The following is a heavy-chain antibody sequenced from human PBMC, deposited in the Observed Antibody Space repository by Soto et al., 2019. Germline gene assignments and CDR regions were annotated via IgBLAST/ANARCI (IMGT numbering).Heavy chain of an antibody. CDR1: GYTFTSYG. CDR3: ARVSEIYDFRSGYPTGSWFDP. Sequence: QVQLVQSGAEVKKPGASVKVSCKASGYTFTSYGISRVRQAPGQGLEWMGWISAYNGNTNYAQKLQGRVTMTTDTSTSTAYMELRSLRSDDTAVYYCARVSEIYDFRSGYPTGSWFDPWGQGTLVTVSS. V-gene: IGHV1-18*01. D-gene: IGHD3-3*01. CDR2: ISAYNGNT. J-gene: IGHJ5*02.